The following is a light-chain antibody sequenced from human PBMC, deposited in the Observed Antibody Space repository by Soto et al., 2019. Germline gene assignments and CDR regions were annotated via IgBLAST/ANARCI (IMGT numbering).Light chain of an antibody. CDR2: DVS. V-gene: IGLV2-14*01. Sequence: QSVLTQPASVSGSPGQSITISCTGISSDIGGYNYVSWYQQHPGKAPKLMIYDVSNRRSGVSNRFSGSKSGNTASLTISGLQAEDEADYYCYSYTSSSTVLFGGGTKQTVL. CDR3: YSYTSSSTVL. CDR1: SSDIGGYNY. J-gene: IGLJ2*01.